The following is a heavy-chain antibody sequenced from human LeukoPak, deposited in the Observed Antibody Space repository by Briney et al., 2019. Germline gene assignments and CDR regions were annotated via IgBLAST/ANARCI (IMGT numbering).Heavy chain of an antibody. CDR3: ARHLYGDYGEYYFDY. Sequence: SVKVSCKASGGTFSSYAISWVRQAPGQGLEWMGRIIPIFGTANYAQKFQGRVTITTDESTSTAYMELSSLGSEDTAVYYCARHLYGDYGEYYFDYWGQGTLVTVSS. V-gene: IGHV1-69*05. D-gene: IGHD4-17*01. CDR1: GGTFSSYA. CDR2: IIPIFGTA. J-gene: IGHJ4*02.